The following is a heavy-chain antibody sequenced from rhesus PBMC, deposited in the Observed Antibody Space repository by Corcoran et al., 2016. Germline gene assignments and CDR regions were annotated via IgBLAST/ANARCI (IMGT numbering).Heavy chain of an antibody. J-gene: IGHJ3*01. CDR2: IRNKANGGTA. Sequence: EVRLVESGGGLVQPGGSLRLSCAAPGFTFSDYYMSWGRQAPGKGPGWVGFIRNKANGGTAEYAASVKGRFTISRDDSKSIASLQMNSLKTEDTAVYYCARGYCTGSGCYSDAFDFWGQGLRVTVSS. V-gene: IGHV3-116*02. CDR1: GFTFSDYY. CDR3: ARGYCTGSGCYSDAFDF. D-gene: IGHD2-21*01.